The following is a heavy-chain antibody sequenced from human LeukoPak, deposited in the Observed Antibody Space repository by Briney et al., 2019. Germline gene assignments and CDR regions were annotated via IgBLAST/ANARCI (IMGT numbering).Heavy chain of an antibody. CDR2: ISAYNGNT. V-gene: IGHV1-18*01. J-gene: IGHJ4*02. D-gene: IGHD2-15*01. CDR3: ARGPYCSGGTCYSQYFDY. CDR1: GYTFTTYG. Sequence: SVKVSCKASGYTFTTYGISWVRQAPGQGLDWMGWISAYNGNTNYAQKLQGRVTMTTDTSTSTAYMELRSLRSDDTAVYYCARGPYCSGGTCYSQYFDYWGQGTLVTASS.